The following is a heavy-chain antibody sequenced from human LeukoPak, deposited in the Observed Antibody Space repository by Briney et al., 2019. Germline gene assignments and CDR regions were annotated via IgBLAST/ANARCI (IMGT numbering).Heavy chain of an antibody. CDR3: AKDLSAYYYGSGSYRG. CDR2: ISGDGGVT. V-gene: IGHV3-43*02. J-gene: IGHJ1*01. D-gene: IGHD3-10*01. Sequence: PGGPLRLSCAASGFTFDDYAMHWVRQAPGEGLEWVSLISGDGGVTNYADSVKGRFTISRDNSKNSLYLQMNSLRTEDTALYYCAKDLSAYYYGSGSYRGWGQGTLVTVSS. CDR1: GFTFDDYA.